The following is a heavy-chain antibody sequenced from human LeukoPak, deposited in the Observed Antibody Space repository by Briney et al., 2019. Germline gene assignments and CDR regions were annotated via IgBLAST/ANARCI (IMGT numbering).Heavy chain of an antibody. J-gene: IGHJ6*02. CDR1: GFTFSSYS. D-gene: IGHD5-18*01. CDR2: IGSSSSYI. V-gene: IGHV3-21*01. CDR3: ARFRGYSYGMDV. Sequence: GGSLRLSCAASGFTFSSYSMNWVRQAPGEGLEWVSSIGSSSSYIYYADSVKGRFTISRDNAKNSLYLQMNSLRAEDTAVYYCARFRGYSYGMDVWGQGTTVTVSS.